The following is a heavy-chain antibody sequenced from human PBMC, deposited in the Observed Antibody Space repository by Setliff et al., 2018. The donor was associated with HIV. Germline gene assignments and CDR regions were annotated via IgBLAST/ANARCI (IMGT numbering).Heavy chain of an antibody. CDR1: GFTFNNYA. Sequence: GGSLRLSCAASGFTFNNYAMIWVRQAPGKGLEWVSAISDGSSTSYADSVKGRFTISRDNAKNTLFLQMNSLRAEDTAVYYCARAQDNYYDSSGYSFDSWGQGSLVTVSS. D-gene: IGHD3-22*01. CDR2: ISDGSST. J-gene: IGHJ4*02. V-gene: IGHV3-74*01. CDR3: ARAQDNYYDSSGYSFDS.